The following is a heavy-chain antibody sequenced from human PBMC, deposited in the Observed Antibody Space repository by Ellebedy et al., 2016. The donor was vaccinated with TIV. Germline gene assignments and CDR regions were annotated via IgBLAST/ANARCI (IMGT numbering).Heavy chain of an antibody. D-gene: IGHD6-19*01. CDR2: KRFDGRNE. CDR3: AKGESVAAHN. V-gene: IGHV3-30*02. CDR1: GFTFSTYG. J-gene: IGHJ6*02. Sequence: GGSLRLSCVASGFTFSTYGMHWVRQAPGKGLEWVAFKRFDGRNEYNGDSVKGRFTISRDNSKNTLFLQMNSLRTEDTGFYFCAKGESVAAHNWGQGTTVTVSS.